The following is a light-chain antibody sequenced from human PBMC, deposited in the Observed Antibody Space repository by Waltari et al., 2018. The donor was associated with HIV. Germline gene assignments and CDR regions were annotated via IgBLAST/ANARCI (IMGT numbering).Light chain of an antibody. Sequence: QSALTQPPSASGSPGQSVTISCTGTSSDVGGYNYVAWYQQHPGKAPNLMIYEVSKRPPGVPDRFSGSKSGNTASLTVAGLQAEDEADYYCSSYAGSNILFGGGTKLTVL. CDR3: SSYAGSNIL. V-gene: IGLV2-8*01. CDR2: EVS. J-gene: IGLJ2*01. CDR1: SSDVGGYNY.